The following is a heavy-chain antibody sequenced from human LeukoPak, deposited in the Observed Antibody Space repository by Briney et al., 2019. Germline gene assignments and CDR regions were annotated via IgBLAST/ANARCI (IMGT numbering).Heavy chain of an antibody. V-gene: IGHV3-48*02. Sequence: PGGSLRLSCAASGFTFSSYSMNWVRQAPGKGLEWVSYISSSSSTTYYADSVKGRFTISRDNTKNSLYLQMNSLRDEDTAVYYCARPPTEYYDFWSGYPSDFWFDPWGQGTLVTVSS. CDR1: GFTFSSYS. J-gene: IGHJ5*02. CDR2: ISSSSSTT. D-gene: IGHD3-3*01. CDR3: ARPPTEYYDFWSGYPSDFWFDP.